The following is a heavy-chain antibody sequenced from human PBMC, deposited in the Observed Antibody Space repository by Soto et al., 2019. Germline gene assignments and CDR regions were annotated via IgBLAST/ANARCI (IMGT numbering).Heavy chain of an antibody. D-gene: IGHD6-19*01. V-gene: IGHV3-33*01. CDR3: ARDDIPGIAVAIYGMDV. CDR2: IWYDESNI. J-gene: IGHJ6*02. CDR1: GFTFSSYG. Sequence: GGSLRLSCAASGFTFSSYGMHWVRQAPGKGLDWVAVIWYDESNIYYADSVKGRFTISRDNSKNTLFLQMNSLRAEDTAVYYCARDDIPGIAVAIYGMDVWGQGTTVTVSS.